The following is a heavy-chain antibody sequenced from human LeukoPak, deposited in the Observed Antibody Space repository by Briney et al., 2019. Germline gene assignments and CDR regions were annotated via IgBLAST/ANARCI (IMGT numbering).Heavy chain of an antibody. Sequence: ASVKVSCKASGYTFTSYGISWVRQAPGQGLEWMGWISAYNGNTNYAQKLQGRVTMATDTSTSTAYMELRSLRSDDTAVYYCARDVGGPHYYYYYMDVWGKGTTVTVSS. V-gene: IGHV1-18*01. CDR1: GYTFTSYG. J-gene: IGHJ6*03. D-gene: IGHD2-15*01. CDR2: ISAYNGNT. CDR3: ARDVGGPHYYYYYMDV.